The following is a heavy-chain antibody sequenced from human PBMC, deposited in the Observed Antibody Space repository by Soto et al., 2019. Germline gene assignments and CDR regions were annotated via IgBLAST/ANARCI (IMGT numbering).Heavy chain of an antibody. CDR2: LYYSGST. J-gene: IGHJ4*02. CDR3: ARGQAFWTGYYRMPYYFDY. Sequence: SVSLSPTCFPMRCAVSSGSANWISIRQNPGKGLEYIGYLYYSGSTNYNPSLKSRVTISVDTPKNQFSLKLTSVTAADTAIYYCARGQAFWTGYYRMPYYFDYWGQGTLVTVS. CDR1: RCAVSSGSAN. V-gene: IGHV4-61*01. D-gene: IGHD3-3*01.